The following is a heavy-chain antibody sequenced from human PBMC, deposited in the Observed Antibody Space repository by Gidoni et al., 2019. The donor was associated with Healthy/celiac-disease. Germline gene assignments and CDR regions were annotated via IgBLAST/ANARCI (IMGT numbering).Heavy chain of an antibody. CDR3: AHGDYSPRPDY. CDR2: IYYSGST. V-gene: IGHV4-31*03. Sequence: QVQLQESGPGLVKPSQTLSLTCNVSGASISRGGYYWGWIRQPPGKGLAWLGDIYYSGSTYYNPSLKSRVTISVDTSKNQFSLKLSSVTAADTAVYYCAHGDYSPRPDYWGQGTLVTVSS. D-gene: IGHD4-17*01. CDR1: GASISRGGYY. J-gene: IGHJ4*02.